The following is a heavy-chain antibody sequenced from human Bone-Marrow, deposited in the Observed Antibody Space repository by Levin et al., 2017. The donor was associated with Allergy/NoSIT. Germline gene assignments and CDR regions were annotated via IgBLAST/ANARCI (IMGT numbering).Heavy chain of an antibody. CDR2: TYSGGAT. CDR3: ARDNYDTPGELDF. CDR1: GFVVTRNH. V-gene: IGHV3-53*01. D-gene: IGHD3-9*01. Sequence: GGSLRLSCAASGFVVTRNHMSWVRQAPGKGLEWLSVTYSGGATYYRDSVKGRFTISSDNFKNTLYLQMNSLRAEDTAIYYCARDNYDTPGELDFWGQGTLVTVS. J-gene: IGHJ4*02.